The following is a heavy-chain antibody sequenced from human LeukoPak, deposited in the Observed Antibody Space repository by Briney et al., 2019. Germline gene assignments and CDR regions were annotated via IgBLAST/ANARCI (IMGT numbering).Heavy chain of an antibody. CDR1: RGTFSSYA. D-gene: IGHD3-3*01. Sequence: ASVKVSCKASRGTFSSYAISWVRQAPGQGLEWMGGIIPIFGTANYAQKFQGRVTITADESTSTAYMELSSLRSEDTAVYYCAKIPRPYDFWSGYSYDYWGQGTLVTVSS. J-gene: IGHJ4*02. CDR3: AKIPRPYDFWSGYSYDY. CDR2: IIPIFGTA. V-gene: IGHV1-69*13.